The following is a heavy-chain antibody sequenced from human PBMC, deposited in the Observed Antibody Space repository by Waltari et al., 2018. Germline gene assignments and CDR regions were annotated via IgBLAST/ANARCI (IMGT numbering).Heavy chain of an antibody. CDR2: IYYSGST. J-gene: IGHJ6*03. CDR1: GGSISSYY. V-gene: IGHV4-59*08. Sequence: QVQLQESGPGLVKPSETLSLTCTVSGGSISSYYWSWIRQPPGKGLEWIGYIYYSGSTNSNPSLKSRVTISVDTSKNQFSLKLSSVTAADTAVYYCARHGPRFSSSFMDVWGKGTTVTISS. D-gene: IGHD6-6*01. CDR3: ARHGPRFSSSFMDV.